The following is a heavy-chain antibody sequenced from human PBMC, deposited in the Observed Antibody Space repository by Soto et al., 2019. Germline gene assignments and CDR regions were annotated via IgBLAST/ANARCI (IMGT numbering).Heavy chain of an antibody. CDR1: GFTFSRYG. J-gene: IGHJ4*02. CDR3: AKDLSPSSGDYYGYFDY. CDR2: ISGSGDNT. Sequence: EVQLLESGGGLVQPGGSLRLSCVASGFTFSRYGMNWVRQAPGKGLEWVSAISGSGDNTYYADSVKGRFTISRDNSKNTLYLQMHSLRAEDTAVYYCAKDLSPSSGDYYGYFDYWGQGTLGTVSS. V-gene: IGHV3-23*01. D-gene: IGHD1-26*01.